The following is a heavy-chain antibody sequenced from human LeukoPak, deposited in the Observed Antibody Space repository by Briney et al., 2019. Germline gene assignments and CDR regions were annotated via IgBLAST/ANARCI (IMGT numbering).Heavy chain of an antibody. D-gene: IGHD5-12*01. Sequence: PGGSLRLSCAAPGFTFSSYAMYWVRQAPGKGLEWVSSITNSGGSTYYVDSVKGRFTISRDNSKNVLYLQMNSLRAEDTAVYYCAPYRLSIIDSWGQGTLVTVSS. V-gene: IGHV3-23*01. CDR2: ITNSGGST. CDR1: GFTFSSYA. J-gene: IGHJ4*02. CDR3: APYRLSIIDS.